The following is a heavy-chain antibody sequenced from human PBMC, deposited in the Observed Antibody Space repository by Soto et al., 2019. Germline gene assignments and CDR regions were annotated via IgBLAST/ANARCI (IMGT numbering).Heavy chain of an antibody. Sequence: QVQLQESGPGLVKPSGTLSLSCAVSGDSISNDNWWSWIRQPPGKGLEWIGDIYHSGRTNYSPSLRSRVTMSVDTSKNHFSLRLESVTAADTAFYFCGRVEHNTGWRIFDYWGQGCLITVSS. CDR1: GDSISNDNW. V-gene: IGHV4-4*02. CDR2: IYHSGRT. CDR3: GRVEHNTGWRIFDY. D-gene: IGHD6-19*01. J-gene: IGHJ4*02.